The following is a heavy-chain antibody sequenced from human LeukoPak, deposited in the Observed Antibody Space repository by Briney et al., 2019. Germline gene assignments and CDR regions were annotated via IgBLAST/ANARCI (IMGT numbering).Heavy chain of an antibody. CDR1: GFTFGDHC. Sequence: GGSLRLSCTASGFTFGDHCVSWFRQAPGKGLEWVGFIRSKAYGGTAEYAASVKGRFTISRDDSKSVAYLQMDSLKTEDTAVYYCTRELRYFDWFQADYWGQGTLVTVSS. V-gene: IGHV3-49*03. CDR3: TRELRYFDWFQADY. CDR2: IRSKAYGGTA. D-gene: IGHD3-9*01. J-gene: IGHJ4*02.